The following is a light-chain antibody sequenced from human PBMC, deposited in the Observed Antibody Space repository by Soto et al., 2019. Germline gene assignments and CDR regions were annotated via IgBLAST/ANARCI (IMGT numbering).Light chain of an antibody. CDR1: GGDIGAYNY. Sequence: QSALTQPASVSGSLGQSITLSCTGSGGDIGAYNYVSWYQQHPGKAPKLIVYGVTHRPSGVSSRFSASKSAYTASLTISALQAEDEADYYCSSYTTSPSPQWVFAGGTKLTVL. J-gene: IGLJ3*02. CDR3: SSYTTSPSPQWV. CDR2: GVT. V-gene: IGLV2-14*01.